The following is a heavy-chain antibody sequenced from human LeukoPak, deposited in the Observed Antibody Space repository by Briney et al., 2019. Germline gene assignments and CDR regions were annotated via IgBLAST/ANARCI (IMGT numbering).Heavy chain of an antibody. V-gene: IGHV4-34*01. D-gene: IGHD2-8*01. CDR3: VRGGRYCTNGVCYGTPYYYYYGMDV. CDR1: GGSFSGYY. CDR2: INHSGST. Sequence: PSETLSLTCAVYGGSFSGYYWSWIRQPPGKGLEWIGEINHSGSTNYNPSLKSRVTISVDTSKNQFSLKLSSVTAADTAVYYCVRGGRYCTNGVCYGTPYYYYYGMDVWGQGTTVTVSS. J-gene: IGHJ6*02.